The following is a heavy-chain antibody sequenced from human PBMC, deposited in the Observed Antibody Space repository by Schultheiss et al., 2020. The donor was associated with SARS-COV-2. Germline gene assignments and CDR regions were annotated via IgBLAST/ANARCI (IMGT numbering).Heavy chain of an antibody. D-gene: IGHD2-15*01. CDR2: MNPNSGNT. V-gene: IGHV1-8*01. CDR1: GYTFTSYD. J-gene: IGHJ6*02. CDR3: ASGRGGSSAYGMDV. Sequence: ASVKVSCKASGYTFTSYDINWVRQATGQGLEWMGWMNPNSGNTGYAQKFQGRVTMTRDTSISTAYMELSRLRSDDTAVYYCASGRGGSSAYGMDVWGQGTTVTVSS.